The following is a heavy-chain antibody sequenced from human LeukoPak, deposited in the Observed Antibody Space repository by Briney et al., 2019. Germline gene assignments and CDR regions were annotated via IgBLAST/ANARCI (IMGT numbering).Heavy chain of an antibody. D-gene: IGHD3-10*01. J-gene: IGHJ4*02. CDR1: GFTFSSYA. Sequence: PGGSLRLSCAASGFTFSSYAMSWVRQAPGKGLEWVSAISGSGGSTYYADSVKGRFTISRDNSKNTLYLQMNSLRAEDTAVYYCAKVPWVSELSLWFGELPRYYFDYWGQGTLVTVSS. CDR3: AKVPWVSELSLWFGELPRYYFDY. CDR2: ISGSGGST. V-gene: IGHV3-23*01.